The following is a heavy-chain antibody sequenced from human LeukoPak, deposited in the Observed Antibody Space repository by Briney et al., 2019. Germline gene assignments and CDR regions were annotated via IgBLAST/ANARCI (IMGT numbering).Heavy chain of an antibody. Sequence: GGSLRLSCAASGFTFSNSAMNWVRQAAGKGLEWVSSISDSGGSTHYADSVKGRFTISRDNSKNTLYLQMNSLRAEDTAVYYCANLYGSGSFLPFDYWGQGTLVTVSS. CDR2: ISDSGGST. CDR1: GFTFSNSA. D-gene: IGHD3-10*01. V-gene: IGHV3-23*01. CDR3: ANLYGSGSFLPFDY. J-gene: IGHJ4*02.